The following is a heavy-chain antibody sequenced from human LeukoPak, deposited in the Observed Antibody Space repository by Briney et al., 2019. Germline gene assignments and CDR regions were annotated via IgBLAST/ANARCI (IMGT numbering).Heavy chain of an antibody. CDR2: INPNSGGT. J-gene: IGHJ4*02. Sequence: GASVKVSCKASGYSFTSNYIHWVRQAPGQGLEWMGRINPNSGGTNYAQKFQGRVTMTRDTSVNTAYMELSRLRSDDTAVYYCATFGEFLLWGQGTLVTVSS. CDR3: ATFGEFLL. CDR1: GYSFTSNY. D-gene: IGHD3-10*01. V-gene: IGHV1-2*06.